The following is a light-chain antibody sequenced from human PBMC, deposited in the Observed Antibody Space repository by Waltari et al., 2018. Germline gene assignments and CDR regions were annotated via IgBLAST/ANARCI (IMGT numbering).Light chain of an antibody. J-gene: IGLJ1*01. CDR1: SPNLGARHH. CDR3: QSFDSSLSGYV. Sequence: QSVLTQPPSVSGAPGQRVTFSCTGSSPNLGARHHVHWYQQLPGTAPKLPIYADSNRPSWVPDRFSGSRSGTSASLAITGLQAEDEADYYCQSFDSSLSGYVFGTGTKVTVL. CDR2: ADS. V-gene: IGLV1-40*01.